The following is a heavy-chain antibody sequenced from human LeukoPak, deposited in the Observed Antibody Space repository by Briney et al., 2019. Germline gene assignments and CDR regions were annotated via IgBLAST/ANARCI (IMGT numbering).Heavy chain of an antibody. J-gene: IGHJ4*02. CDR2: TNQDGSEK. Sequence: PGGSLRLSCAASGFTISSYWMSWIRQAPGKGLEWVAHTNQDGSEKYYVDSVKGRFTISRDNAKNSLYLPMNSLRSEDTAVYYCARALASDYYDISRGWHFDYWGQGTLVTVSS. CDR3: ARALASDYYDISRGWHFDY. CDR1: GFTISSYW. D-gene: IGHD3-22*01. V-gene: IGHV3-7*02.